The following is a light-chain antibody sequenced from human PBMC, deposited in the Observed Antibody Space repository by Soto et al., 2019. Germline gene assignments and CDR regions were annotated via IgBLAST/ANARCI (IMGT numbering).Light chain of an antibody. CDR2: EVS. Sequence: QSALTQPPSASGSPGQSVTISCTGTSSDVGDYNYVSWYQQHPGKAPKLMIYEVSKRPSGVPDHFSGSTSGNTASLTVPGLQAEDEAAYSCTSYARSTHWLFGGGTKVTVL. J-gene: IGLJ3*02. CDR1: SSDVGDYNY. V-gene: IGLV2-8*01. CDR3: TSYARSTHWL.